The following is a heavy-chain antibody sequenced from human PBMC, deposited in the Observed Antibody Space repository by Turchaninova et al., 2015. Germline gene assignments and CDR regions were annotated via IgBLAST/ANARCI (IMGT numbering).Heavy chain of an antibody. CDR1: GGSFSGYQ. J-gene: IGHJ5*02. CDR3: ARGRSRGPTVRGAWFDP. Sequence: QVQLQQWGAGLMKPSETLSPTCAVYGGSFSGYQWSGIRQPPGKGLEWIGEIKHSGSTNYNPSRKSRVTISVDTSKNQFSLKLSSVTAADTAVYYCARGRSRGPTVRGAWFDPWGQGTLVTVSS. D-gene: IGHD4-17*01. V-gene: IGHV4-34*01. CDR2: IKHSGST.